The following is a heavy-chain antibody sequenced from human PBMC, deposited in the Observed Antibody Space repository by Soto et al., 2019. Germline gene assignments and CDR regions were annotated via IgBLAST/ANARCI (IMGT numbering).Heavy chain of an antibody. J-gene: IGHJ4*02. CDR1: GGSSSSYY. Sequence: PSETLSPKCRGSGGSSSSYYCSWIPQPPGKGLEWIGYIYYSGSTNYSPSLKSRVTISVDTSKNQFSLKLSSVTAADTAVYYCARVETVTTSFDYWGQGTLVTVSS. D-gene: IGHD4-17*01. CDR2: IYYSGST. V-gene: IGHV4-59*01. CDR3: ARVETVTTSFDY.